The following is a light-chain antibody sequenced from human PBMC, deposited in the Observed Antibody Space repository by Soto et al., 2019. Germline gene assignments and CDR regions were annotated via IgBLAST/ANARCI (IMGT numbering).Light chain of an antibody. CDR1: QGIRNG. Sequence: ALRMTQSPSSLSASVGDRVTMTCRASQGIRNGLGWYQQKPGKAPNLLIYAASTLQSGVPSRFSGSGSGTDFTLTISSLQPEDFATYYCLQDYSYPWTFGQGTKVEIK. CDR2: AAS. J-gene: IGKJ1*01. CDR3: LQDYSYPWT. V-gene: IGKV1-6*01.